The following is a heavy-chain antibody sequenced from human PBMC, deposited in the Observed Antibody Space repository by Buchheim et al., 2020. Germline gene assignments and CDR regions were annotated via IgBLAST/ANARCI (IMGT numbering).Heavy chain of an antibody. J-gene: IGHJ4*02. D-gene: IGHD3-22*01. Sequence: QVQLQESGPGLVKPSQTLSLTCTVSGGSISSXDYYWSWIRQPPGKGLEWIGYIYYSGSTYYNPSLKSRXTIYVEQSKNQFSLKLSSVTAADTAVYYCAREYDSSGYYDYWGQGTL. V-gene: IGHV4-30-4*01. CDR3: AREYDSSGYYDY. CDR2: IYYSGST. CDR1: GGSISSXDYY.